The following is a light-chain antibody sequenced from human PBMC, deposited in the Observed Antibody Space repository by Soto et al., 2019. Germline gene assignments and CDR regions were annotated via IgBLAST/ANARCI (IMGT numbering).Light chain of an antibody. J-gene: IGKJ3*01. Sequence: IQMTQSPRSVSASVGDTVTLSCQTSHGVSGWLAWYQQKPGKAPKLLIYTVSNLQSGVPSTFSASGSGTDFSHSIAILQPEDFTTYFCEQGNTFPVTFGPGTKV. CDR3: EQGNTFPVT. V-gene: IGKV1-12*01. CDR2: TVS. CDR1: HGVSGW.